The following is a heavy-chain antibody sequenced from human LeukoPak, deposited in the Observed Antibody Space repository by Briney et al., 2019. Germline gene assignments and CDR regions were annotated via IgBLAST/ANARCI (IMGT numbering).Heavy chain of an antibody. J-gene: IGHJ5*02. D-gene: IGHD1-26*01. Sequence: SETLSLTCTVSGGSISSYYWSWIRQPPGKGLEWIGYISYSGSTNYNPSLKSRVTMSLDTSKNQFSLKLNSVTAADTAVYYCATQRGNSGNYLNWFDPWGQGTLVTVSS. CDR2: ISYSGST. CDR3: ATQRGNSGNYLNWFDP. V-gene: IGHV4-59*01. CDR1: GGSISSYY.